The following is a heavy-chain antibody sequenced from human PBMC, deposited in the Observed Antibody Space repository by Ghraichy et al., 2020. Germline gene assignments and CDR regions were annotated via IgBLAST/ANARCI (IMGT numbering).Heavy chain of an antibody. CDR1: GFTFSNSP. J-gene: IGHJ3*02. CDR2: ISTDGAGT. V-gene: IGHV3-64*01. CDR3: ARRKEALDI. Sequence: GESLNISCAASGFTFSNSPMHWVRQAPGKGLEYVSAISTDGAGTYYANSVKGRFTVSRVNSKNTLYLQMGSLRPEDMAVYYCARRKEALDIWGQGTMVTVSS.